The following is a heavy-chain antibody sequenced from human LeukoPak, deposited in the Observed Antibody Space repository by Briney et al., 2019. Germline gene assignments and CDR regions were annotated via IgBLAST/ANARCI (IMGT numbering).Heavy chain of an antibody. V-gene: IGHV1-8*01. CDR3: ARSYGDGDAFDI. CDR1: GYTFTSYD. J-gene: IGHJ3*02. D-gene: IGHD4-17*01. Sequence: ASVKVSCKASGYTFTSYDINWVRQATGQGLEWMGWMNPNSGNTSYAQKFQGRVTMTRNTSISTAYMELSSLRSEDTAVYYCARSYGDGDAFDIWGQGTMVTVSS. CDR2: MNPNSGNT.